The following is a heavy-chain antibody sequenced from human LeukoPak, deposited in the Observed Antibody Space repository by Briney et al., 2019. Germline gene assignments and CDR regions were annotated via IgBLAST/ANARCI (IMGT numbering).Heavy chain of an antibody. CDR2: ISTYNGDT. D-gene: IGHD6-19*01. CDR1: GYSFTRYA. J-gene: IGHJ4*02. CDR3: AREPSNTSGRNPYFDY. Sequence: ASVKVSCKASGYSFTRYAMMWVRQAPGQGLEWMGWISTYNGDTNYAQQLQGRVTMTTDTSTSTAYMELRSLTSDDTAVYYCAREPSNTSGRNPYFDYWGQGTLVIVSS. V-gene: IGHV1-18*01.